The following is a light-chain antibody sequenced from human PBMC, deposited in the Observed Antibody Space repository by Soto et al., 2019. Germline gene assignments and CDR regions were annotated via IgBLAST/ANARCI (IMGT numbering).Light chain of an antibody. CDR3: QQYGSSSWT. CDR2: GAS. V-gene: IGKV3-20*01. J-gene: IGKJ1*01. CDR1: QSISSSY. Sequence: EIVLTQSPGTLSLSPGERATLSCRASQSISSSYLAWYQQKPGQAPRALIYGASSRATGIPDRFSGSGSGTDFTLTISRLEPEDFALYYCQQYGSSSWTFGQGTKVEIK.